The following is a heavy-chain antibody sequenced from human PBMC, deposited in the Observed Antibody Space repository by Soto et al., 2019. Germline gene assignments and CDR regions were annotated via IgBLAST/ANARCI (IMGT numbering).Heavy chain of an antibody. Sequence: GASVKVSCKASGYTFTSYAMHWVRQAPGQRLEWMGWINAGNGNTKYSQKFQGRVTITRDTSASTAYMELSSLRSEDTAVYYCARDSVPARALLIGRRYNWLDPWGQGTLVTVSS. CDR1: GYTFTSYA. V-gene: IGHV1-3*01. D-gene: IGHD2-2*01. CDR3: ARDSVPARALLIGRRYNWLDP. J-gene: IGHJ5*02. CDR2: INAGNGNT.